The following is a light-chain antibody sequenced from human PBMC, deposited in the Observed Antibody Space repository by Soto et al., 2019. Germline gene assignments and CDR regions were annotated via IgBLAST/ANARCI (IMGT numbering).Light chain of an antibody. V-gene: IGLV2-18*02. CDR3: SSFTSSSTYV. CDR1: SSDVGSYNR. Sequence: QAALNKPPSGSGCPAQSVTIPGSGNSSDVGSYNRVSWYQQPPGTAPKLMIYEVSNRPSGVPDRFSGSKSGNTASLTISGLQAEDEADYYCSSFTSSSTYVFGTGTKVTVL. J-gene: IGLJ1*01. CDR2: EVS.